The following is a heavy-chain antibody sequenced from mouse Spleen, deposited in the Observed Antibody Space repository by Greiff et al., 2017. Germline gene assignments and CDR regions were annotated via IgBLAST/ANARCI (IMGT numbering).Heavy chain of an antibody. CDR1: GYAFSSYW. CDR2: IYPGSGST. CDR3: AMKGGSY. V-gene: IGHV1-80*01. Sequence: VKLQESGAELVKPGASVKISCKASGYAFSSYWMNWVKQRPGKGLEWIGQIYPGSGSTNYNEKFKSKATLTVDTSSSTAYMQLSSLTSEDSAVYYCAMKGGSYWGQGTLVTVSA. J-gene: IGHJ3*01. D-gene: IGHD1-1*02.